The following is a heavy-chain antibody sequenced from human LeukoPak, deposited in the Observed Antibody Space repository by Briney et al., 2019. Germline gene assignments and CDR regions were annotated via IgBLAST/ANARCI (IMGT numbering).Heavy chain of an antibody. CDR2: ISGSGTTI. CDR3: AKEINHQWLVPLDAFDI. V-gene: IGHV3-23*01. J-gene: IGHJ3*02. Sequence: GGSLRLSCAASRFSFTSYAMSRVRQAPGKGLDWVSGISGSGTTIYYADSAKGRFTISRDNSKNTLYLQMNSLRAEDTAVYYCAKEINHQWLVPLDAFDIWGQGTMVTVSS. CDR1: RFSFTSYA. D-gene: IGHD6-19*01.